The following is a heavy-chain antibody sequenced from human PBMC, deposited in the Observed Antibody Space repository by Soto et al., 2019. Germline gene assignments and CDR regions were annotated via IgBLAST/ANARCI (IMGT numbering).Heavy chain of an antibody. J-gene: IGHJ4*02. CDR1: GGSFSNHY. CDR2: VNHSGST. V-gene: IGHV4-34*01. CDR3: ARGRGGYSYGGLDS. Sequence: ETLSLTCAVYGGSFSNHYWSWIRQSPGQGLEWIGEVNHSGSTNYNPSLESRVIISVDTSKNQFSLILRSVTAADAAVYYCARGRGGYSYGGLDSWGQGTLVTVSS. D-gene: IGHD5-18*01.